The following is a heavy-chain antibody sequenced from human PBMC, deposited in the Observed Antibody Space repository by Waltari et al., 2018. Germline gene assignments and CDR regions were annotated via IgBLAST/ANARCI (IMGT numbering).Heavy chain of an antibody. D-gene: IGHD3-3*01. J-gene: IGHJ3*02. CDR2: ICYDGSNK. Sequence: QVQLVESGGGVVKSGRCLRLSCVGSGFTFTDHGRNWVRQAPGKGLEGVAVICYDGSNKKYVDSVKGRFTISRDNSKNTMYLEMNRLRAEDTAVYFCARGDGGSGLGASDIWGQGTMVTVSS. CDR1: GFTFTDHG. V-gene: IGHV3-33*01. CDR3: ARGDGGSGLGASDI.